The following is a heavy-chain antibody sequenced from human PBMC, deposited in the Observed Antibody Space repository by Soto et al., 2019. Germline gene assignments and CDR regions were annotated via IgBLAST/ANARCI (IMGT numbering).Heavy chain of an antibody. V-gene: IGHV4-59*01. D-gene: IGHD3-9*01. J-gene: IGHJ6*02. CDR1: GVSISSYY. CDR2: IYYSGST. Sequence: QVQLQESGPGLVKPSETLSLTCTVSGVSISSYYWSWIRQPPGKGLEWIGYIYYSGSTNYNPSLKSRVTISVDTSKNQFSLTLSSVTAADTAVYYCARDTPYYDTLTYYGMDVWGQGTTVTVSS. CDR3: ARDTPYYDTLTYYGMDV.